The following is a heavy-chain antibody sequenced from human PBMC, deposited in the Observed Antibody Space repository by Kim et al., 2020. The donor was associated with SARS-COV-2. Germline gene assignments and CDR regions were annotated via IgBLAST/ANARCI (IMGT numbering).Heavy chain of an antibody. CDR3: AKEPTNYYDSSGPFDY. V-gene: IGHV3-9*01. CDR1: GFTFGDYA. Sequence: GGSLRLSCAASGFTFGDYAMHWVRQAPGKGLEWVSGISWNSGSIGYADSVKGRFTISRDNAKNSLYLQMNSLRAEDTDLYYCAKEPTNYYDSSGPFDYWGQGTLVTVSS. D-gene: IGHD3-22*01. J-gene: IGHJ4*02. CDR2: ISWNSGSI.